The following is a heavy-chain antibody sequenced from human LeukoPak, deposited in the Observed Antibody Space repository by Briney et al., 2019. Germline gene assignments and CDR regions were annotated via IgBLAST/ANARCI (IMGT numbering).Heavy chain of an antibody. D-gene: IGHD3-10*01. CDR2: IYWNDDK. Sequence: SGPTLVKPTQTLTLTCTFSGFSPSTSGVGVGWIRQPPGKALEWLALIYWNDDKRYSPSLKSRLTITKDTSKNQVVLTMTSMDPVDTATYYCAHSLNYYAFGYWGQGTLVTVSS. J-gene: IGHJ4*02. V-gene: IGHV2-5*01. CDR1: GFSPSTSGVG. CDR3: AHSLNYYAFGY.